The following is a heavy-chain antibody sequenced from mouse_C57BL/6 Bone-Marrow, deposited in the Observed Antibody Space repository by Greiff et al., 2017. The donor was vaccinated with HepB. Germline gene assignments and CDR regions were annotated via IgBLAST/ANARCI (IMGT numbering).Heavy chain of an antibody. CDR2: SRNKANDYTT. CDR3: ARDALTTPPYAMDY. CDR1: GFTFSDFY. J-gene: IGHJ4*01. Sequence: EVKVVESGGGLVQSGRSLRLSCATSGFTFSDFYMEWVRQAPGKGLEWIAASRNKANDYTTEYSASVKGRFIVSRDTSQSILYLQMNALRAEDTAIYYCARDALTTPPYAMDYWGQGTSVTVSS. V-gene: IGHV7-1*01. D-gene: IGHD1-1*01.